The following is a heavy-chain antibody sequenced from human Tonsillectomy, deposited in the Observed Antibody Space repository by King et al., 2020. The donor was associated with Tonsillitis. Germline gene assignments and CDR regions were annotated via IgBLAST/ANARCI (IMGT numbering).Heavy chain of an antibody. V-gene: IGHV1-2*07. CDR1: GYSFSDYS. Sequence: QLVHSGAEVKKPGASVKVSCKASGYSFSDYSVNWVRQAPGQGLEWMGWIKPDSGGTNYAHKFDGRVTMTRDTSISTAYMELTGLRSDDTAIYYCARETGGWRSFDYWGQGALVIVSS. CDR2: IKPDSGGT. J-gene: IGHJ4*02. D-gene: IGHD6-19*01. CDR3: ARETGGWRSFDY.